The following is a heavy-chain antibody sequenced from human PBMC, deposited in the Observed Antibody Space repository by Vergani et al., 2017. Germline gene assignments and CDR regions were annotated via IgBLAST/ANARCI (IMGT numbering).Heavy chain of an antibody. CDR1: GGSLSSSNW. CDR3: ARARLAAAGHYDY. CDR2: IYHSGST. V-gene: IGHV4-4*03. Sequence: QVQLQESGPGLVKPPGTLSLTCAVSGGSLSSSNWWSWVRQPPGKGLEWIGEIYHSGSTNYNPALKSRVTISVDKSKNQFSLKLSSVTAADTAVYYCARARLAAAGHYDYWGQGTLVTVSS. J-gene: IGHJ4*02. D-gene: IGHD6-13*01.